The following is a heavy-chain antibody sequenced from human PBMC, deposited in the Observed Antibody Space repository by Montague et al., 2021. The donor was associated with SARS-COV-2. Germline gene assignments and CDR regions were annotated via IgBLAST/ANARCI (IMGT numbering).Heavy chain of an antibody. CDR2: IFYSGST. D-gene: IGHD6-13*01. Sequence: SETLSLTCTVSGDSISSTDHYWAWMRQPPGKGLEWIASIFYSGSTYYXXXLKSRVTISVDTSKNLFSLQLNSVTPADTSVYYCARHLRVGNRWYGFEVDYWGQGALVSVSS. CDR3: ARHLRVGNRWYGFEVDY. V-gene: IGHV4-39*01. J-gene: IGHJ4*02. CDR1: GDSISSTDHY.